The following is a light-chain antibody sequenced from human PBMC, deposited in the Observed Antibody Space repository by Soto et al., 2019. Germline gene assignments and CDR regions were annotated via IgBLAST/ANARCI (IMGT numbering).Light chain of an antibody. CDR1: TSDIGGYNY. J-gene: IGLJ2*01. V-gene: IGLV2-14*01. CDR3: SSYTSSSSEV. CDR2: DVS. Sequence: QTVVTQPASVSGSPGQSITISCTGTTSDIGGYNYVSWYQQHPGKAPKLMIYDVSNRPSGVSNRFSGSKSGNTASLTISGLQAEDEAEYYCSSYTSSSSEVFGGGTKLTVL.